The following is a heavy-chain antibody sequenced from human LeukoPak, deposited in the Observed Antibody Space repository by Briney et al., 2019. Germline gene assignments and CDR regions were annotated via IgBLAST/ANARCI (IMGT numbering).Heavy chain of an antibody. CDR2: IYYSGST. J-gene: IGHJ6*02. CDR3: ARDSLGYGMDV. Sequence: SETLSLTCTVSGASISDYYWTWIRQPPGKGLEWVGYIYYSGSTKYSPSLKSRVSISVDTSRNQFSLKVNSVTAADTAVYYCARDSLGYGMDVWGQGTTVPVSS. V-gene: IGHV4-59*01. D-gene: IGHD1-26*01. CDR1: GASISDYY.